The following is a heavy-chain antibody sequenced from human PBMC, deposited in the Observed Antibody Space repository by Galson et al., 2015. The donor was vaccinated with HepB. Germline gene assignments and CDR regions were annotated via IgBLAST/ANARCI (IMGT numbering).Heavy chain of an antibody. Sequence: LSLTCTVSGGSISSYYWSWIRQPPGKGLEWTGYIYYSGSTNYNPSLKSRVTISVDTSKNQFSLKLSSVTAADTAVYYCARALGYSSGWYLVDAFDIWGQGTMVTVSS. J-gene: IGHJ3*02. V-gene: IGHV4-59*01. D-gene: IGHD6-19*01. CDR2: IYYSGST. CDR3: ARALGYSSGWYLVDAFDI. CDR1: GGSISSYY.